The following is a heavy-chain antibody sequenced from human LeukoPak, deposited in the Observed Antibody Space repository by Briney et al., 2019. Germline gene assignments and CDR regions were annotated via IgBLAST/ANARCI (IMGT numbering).Heavy chain of an antibody. J-gene: IGHJ3*02. D-gene: IGHD4-17*01. Sequence: PGESLKISCKGSGYSFTSYWIGWVRQMPGKGLEWMGIIYPGDSDTRYSPSFQGQVTISADKSISTAYLQWSSLKASDTAMYYCAGMPSFTVTDSAFDIWGQGTMVTVSS. CDR1: GYSFTSYW. CDR2: IYPGDSDT. V-gene: IGHV5-51*01. CDR3: AGMPSFTVTDSAFDI.